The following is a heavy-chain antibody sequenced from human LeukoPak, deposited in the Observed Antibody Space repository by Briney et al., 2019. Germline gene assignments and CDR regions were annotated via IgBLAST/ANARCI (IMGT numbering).Heavy chain of an antibody. CDR3: ARDKIVGPTTLDY. V-gene: IGHV3-7*01. J-gene: IGHJ4*02. D-gene: IGHD1-26*01. CDR2: IKQDGYEK. CDR1: GFTFSGYW. Sequence: GGSLRLSCAASGFTFSGYWMSWVRQTPEKGLEWVANIKQDGYEKYYVDSVKGRFTISRDNAKDSLYLQMNSLRADDTAIYYCARDKIVGPTTLDYWGQGTLVTVSS.